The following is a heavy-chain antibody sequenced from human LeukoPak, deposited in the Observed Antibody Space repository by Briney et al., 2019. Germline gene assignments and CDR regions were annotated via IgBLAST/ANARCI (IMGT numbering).Heavy chain of an antibody. CDR2: ISAYNGNT. CDR1: GYTFTDYY. Sequence: ASVKVSCKTSGYTFTDYYIHWVRQAPGQGLEWMGWISAYNGNTNYAQKLQGRVTMTTDTSTSTAYMELRSLRSDDTAVYYCARDPQAQLLWFGEFNDWFDPWGQGTLVTVSS. CDR3: ARDPQAQLLWFGEFNDWFDP. V-gene: IGHV1-18*04. J-gene: IGHJ5*02. D-gene: IGHD3-10*01.